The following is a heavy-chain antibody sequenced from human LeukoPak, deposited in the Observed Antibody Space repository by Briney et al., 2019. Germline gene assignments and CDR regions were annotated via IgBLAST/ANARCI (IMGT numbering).Heavy chain of an antibody. CDR3: AKDALLDSSGWYYFDY. D-gene: IGHD6-19*01. CDR2: ISWDGGST. Sequence: GGSLRLSCAASGFTFDDYAMHWVRQAPGKGLEWVSLISWDGGSTYYADSVKGRFTISRDNSKNSLYLQMNSLRAEDTALYYCAKDALLDSSGWYYFDYWGQGTLVTVSS. J-gene: IGHJ4*02. CDR1: GFTFDDYA. V-gene: IGHV3-43D*03.